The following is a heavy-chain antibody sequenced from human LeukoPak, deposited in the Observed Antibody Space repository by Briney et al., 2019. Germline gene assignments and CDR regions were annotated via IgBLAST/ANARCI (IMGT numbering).Heavy chain of an antibody. V-gene: IGHV3-30*04. CDR3: ARGDFRLEMSTTIAFDI. CDR2: LSYHGSNK. CDR1: GFTFSNYA. J-gene: IGHJ4*02. D-gene: IGHD1-1*01. Sequence: GSLRLSCAASGFTFSNYAMHWVRQAPGKGLEWVAVLSYHGSNKHYADSVKGRFIISRDNSKSTLYLQMNSLTTEDTAVYYCARGDFRLEMSTTIAFDIWGQGTLVTVSS.